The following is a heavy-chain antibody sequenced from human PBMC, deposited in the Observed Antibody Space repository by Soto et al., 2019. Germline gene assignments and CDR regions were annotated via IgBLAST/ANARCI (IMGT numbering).Heavy chain of an antibody. CDR2: IDPSGTT. CDR3: ASLGRNYYNGMDV. Sequence: QVQLQESGPGLVKPSETLSLTCTVSGASIRTYFWTWIRQSDGEGLEWLGRIDPSGTTTSNPSLKRRLTMSLDTSTNQFSLTLTSVTAADTAVYFCASLGRNYYNGMDVWGQGTTVIVSS. J-gene: IGHJ6*02. CDR1: GASIRTYF. V-gene: IGHV4-4*07.